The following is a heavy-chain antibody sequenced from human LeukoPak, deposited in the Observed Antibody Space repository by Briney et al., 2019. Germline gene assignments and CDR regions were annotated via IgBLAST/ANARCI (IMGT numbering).Heavy chain of an antibody. CDR3: VRDMHGHRDY. CDR1: GFTFSSYW. V-gene: IGHV3-74*03. CDR2: INTDGSTT. J-gene: IGHJ4*02. Sequence: PGGSLRLSCGASGFTFSSYWMHWVRQAPGKGLVWVSRINTDGSTTTYADSVKGRFTISRDNAENTLYLQMNSLRAEDTAVYYCVRDMHGHRDYWGQGTLVTVSS. D-gene: IGHD2-2*01.